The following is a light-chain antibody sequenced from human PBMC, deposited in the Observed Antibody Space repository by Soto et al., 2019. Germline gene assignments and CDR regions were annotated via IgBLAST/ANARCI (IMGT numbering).Light chain of an antibody. CDR1: SSNICAGYD. V-gene: IGLV1-40*01. CDR2: GNS. Sequence: QTVVTQPPSVSGAPGQRVTISCTGSSSNICAGYDVHWYQQLPGTAPKLLIYGNSNRPSGVPDRFSGSKSGTSASLAITGLQAEDEADYYCQSYDSSLRGSLFGGGTKLTVL. J-gene: IGLJ2*01. CDR3: QSYDSSLRGSL.